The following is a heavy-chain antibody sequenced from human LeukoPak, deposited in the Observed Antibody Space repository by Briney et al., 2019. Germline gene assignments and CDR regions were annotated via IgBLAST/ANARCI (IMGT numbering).Heavy chain of an antibody. V-gene: IGHV6-1*01. CDR1: GDSVSSNSAA. CDR3: AREQQLVPYYFDY. Sequence: SQTLSPSRAISGDSVSSNSAAWNCIRQSPSRGLEWLGRTYYRSKWYNDYAVSVKSRITINPDTSKNQFSLQLNSVTPEDTAVYYCAREQQLVPYYFDYWGQGTLVTVSS. D-gene: IGHD6-13*01. J-gene: IGHJ4*02. CDR2: TYYRSKWYN.